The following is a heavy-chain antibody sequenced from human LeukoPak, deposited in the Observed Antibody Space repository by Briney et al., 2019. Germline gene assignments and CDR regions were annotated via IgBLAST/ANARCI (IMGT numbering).Heavy chain of an antibody. V-gene: IGHV3-23*01. D-gene: IGHD2-15*01. J-gene: IGHJ4*02. CDR1: GFTFSSYA. Sequence: GGSLRLSCAASGFTFSSYAMSLVRQAPGKGLEWVSAISGSGGSTYYADSVKGRFTISRDNAKNSLYLQMNSLRAEDTAVYYCARDALRGYCSGGSCYPDYWGQGTLVTVSS. CDR2: ISGSGGST. CDR3: ARDALRGYCSGGSCYPDY.